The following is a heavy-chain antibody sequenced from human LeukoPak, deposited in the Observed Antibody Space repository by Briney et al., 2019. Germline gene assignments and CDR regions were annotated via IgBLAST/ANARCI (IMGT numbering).Heavy chain of an antibody. V-gene: IGHV3-21*01. CDR2: ISSSSSYI. CDR3: ARDWRRSVAGTYYFDY. D-gene: IGHD1-7*01. J-gene: IGHJ4*02. Sequence: GGSLRLSCAASGFTFSSYSMNWVRQARGKGLEWVSSISSSSSYIYYADSVKVRFTISRDNAKNSLYLQMNSLRAEDTAVYYCARDWRRSVAGTYYFDYWGQGTLVTVSS. CDR1: GFTFSSYS.